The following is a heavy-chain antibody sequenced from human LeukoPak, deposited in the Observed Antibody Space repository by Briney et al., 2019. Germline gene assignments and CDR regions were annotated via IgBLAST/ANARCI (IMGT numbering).Heavy chain of an antibody. V-gene: IGHV3-23*01. CDR3: ATPKGYCSGGSRPAPHHFDY. Sequence: GGSLRLSCAASGFTFSSYAMSWVRQAPGKGLEWVSAISGSGGSTYYADSVKGRFTISRDNSKNTLYLQMNSLRAEDTAVYYCATPKGYCSGGSRPAPHHFDYWGQGTLVTVSS. CDR2: ISGSGGST. J-gene: IGHJ4*02. CDR1: GFTFSSYA. D-gene: IGHD2-15*01.